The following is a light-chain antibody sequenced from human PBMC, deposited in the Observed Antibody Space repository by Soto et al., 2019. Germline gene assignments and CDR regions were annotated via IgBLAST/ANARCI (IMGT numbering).Light chain of an antibody. Sequence: EIVLTQSPGTLYLSQVERATLSCRASQSVSSTYLAWYQQKPGQAPRLLIYDVSSRATGIPDRFSGSGSGTDFTLTISRLEPEDSAVYFRQQYSTSTRTFGQGTKVEIQ. V-gene: IGKV3-20*01. J-gene: IGKJ1*01. CDR1: QSVSSTY. CDR3: QQYSTSTRT. CDR2: DVS.